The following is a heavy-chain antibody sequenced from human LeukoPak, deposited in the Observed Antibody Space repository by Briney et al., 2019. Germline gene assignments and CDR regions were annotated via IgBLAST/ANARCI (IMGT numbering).Heavy chain of an antibody. D-gene: IGHD3-16*01. V-gene: IGHV1-2*02. CDR2: INPNSGGT. CDR1: GYTFTGYN. J-gene: IGHJ5*02. Sequence: ASVKVSCKASGYTFTGYNMHWVRQAPGQGLEWMGWINPNSGGTNYAQKFQGRVTMTRDTSITTAYMEVSRLRSDDTAVYYCARGLTSLREGIFFDPWGQGTLVTVSS. CDR3: ARGLTSLREGIFFDP.